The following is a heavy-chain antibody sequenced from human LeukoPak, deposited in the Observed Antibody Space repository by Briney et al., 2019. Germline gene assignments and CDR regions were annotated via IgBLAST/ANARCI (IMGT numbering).Heavy chain of an antibody. J-gene: IGHJ3*02. D-gene: IGHD3-9*01. V-gene: IGHV3-23*01. Sequence: GGSPRLSCAASGFTFSSYAMTWVRQAPGKGLEWVSSISNSGGQTYYADSVKGRFTISRDNSKNTLYLQMNSLRAEDTAVYYCAKERGDDILTGFDSDGLDAFDIWGQGTMVTVSS. CDR3: AKERGDDILTGFDSDGLDAFDI. CDR2: ISNSGGQT. CDR1: GFTFSSYA.